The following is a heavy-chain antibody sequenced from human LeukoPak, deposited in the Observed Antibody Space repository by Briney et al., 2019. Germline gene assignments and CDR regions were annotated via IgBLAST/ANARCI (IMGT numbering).Heavy chain of an antibody. J-gene: IGHJ5*02. CDR3: ARHVNWSDP. CDR2: IYYSGST. CDR1: GGSISSYY. V-gene: IGHV4-59*08. Sequence: SETLSLTCTVSGGSISSYYWSWIRQPPGKGLEWVGYIYYSGSTNYNPSLKSRVTISVDTSKNQFSLKLRSVTAADTAVYYCARHVNWSDPWGQGTLVTVSS.